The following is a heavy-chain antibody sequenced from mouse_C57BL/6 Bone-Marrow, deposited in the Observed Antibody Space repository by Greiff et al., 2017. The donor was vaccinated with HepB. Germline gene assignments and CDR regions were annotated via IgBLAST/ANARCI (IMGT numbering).Heavy chain of an antibody. CDR3: ARLGYDDDRGFAY. Sequence: VQLQQPGAELVMPGASVKLSCKASGYTFTSYWMHWVKQRPGQGLEWIGEIDPSDSYTNYNQKFKGKSTLTVDKSSSTAYMQLSSLTSEDSAVYYCARLGYDDDRGFAYWGQGTLVTVSA. J-gene: IGHJ3*01. D-gene: IGHD2-4*01. CDR2: IDPSDSYT. V-gene: IGHV1-69*01. CDR1: GYTFTSYW.